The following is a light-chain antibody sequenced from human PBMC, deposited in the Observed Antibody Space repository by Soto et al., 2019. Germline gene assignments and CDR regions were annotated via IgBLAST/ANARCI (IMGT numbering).Light chain of an antibody. CDR3: CSYVGRNTYV. CDR1: SSDVGGYNY. J-gene: IGLJ1*01. Sequence: QSALTQPASVSGSPGQSITISCTGTSSDVGGYNYVSWYQQYPGKAPKLMIYEVTHRPSGVSNRFSGSKSGNTASLTISGLRAEDEADYYCCSYVGRNTYVFGTGTKVTVL. CDR2: EVT. V-gene: IGLV2-14*01.